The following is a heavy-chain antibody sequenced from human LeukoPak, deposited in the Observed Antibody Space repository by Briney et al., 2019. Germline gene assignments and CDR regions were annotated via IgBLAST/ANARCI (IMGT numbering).Heavy chain of an antibody. CDR1: GGSFSGYY. V-gene: IGHV4-34*01. CDR3: VRPDDNSFDF. Sequence: KTSETLSLTCAVYGGSFSGYYWSWIRQPPGKGLEWIGEINHSGGTNYNPSLKSRVTISVDTSKNQFSLKLSSVTAADTAVYYCVRPDDNSFDFWGQGTMVTVSS. J-gene: IGHJ3*01. CDR2: INHSGGT. D-gene: IGHD3-9*01.